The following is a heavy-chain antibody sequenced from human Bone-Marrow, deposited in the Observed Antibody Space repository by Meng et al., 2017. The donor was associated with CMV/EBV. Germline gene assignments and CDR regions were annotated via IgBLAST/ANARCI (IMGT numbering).Heavy chain of an antibody. CDR2: IIPILGTA. CDR3: ATDRGKVGLRIYSYYGMDV. Sequence: SVKVSCKASGYMFTNFNITWVRQAPGQGLEWMGGIIPILGTANYAQRFQGRVTITTDESTSTVYMGLSSLRSEDTAVYYCATDRGKVGLRIYSYYGMDVWGQGTTVTVSS. J-gene: IGHJ6*02. V-gene: IGHV1-69*05. CDR1: GYMFTNFN. D-gene: IGHD1-26*01.